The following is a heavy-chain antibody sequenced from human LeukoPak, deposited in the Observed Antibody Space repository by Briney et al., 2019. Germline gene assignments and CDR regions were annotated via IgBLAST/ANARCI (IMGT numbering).Heavy chain of an antibody. CDR1: GFTVSSNY. D-gene: IGHD1-26*01. CDR2: IYSGGST. Sequence: GGSLRLSCAASGFTVSSNYMSWVRQAPGKGLEWVSIIYSGGSTFYADSVKGRFTISRDNSKNTLYLQMNSLKAEDTAVYYCARGGSYLSAFDIWGQGTMVTVSS. J-gene: IGHJ3*02. V-gene: IGHV3-53*01. CDR3: ARGGSYLSAFDI.